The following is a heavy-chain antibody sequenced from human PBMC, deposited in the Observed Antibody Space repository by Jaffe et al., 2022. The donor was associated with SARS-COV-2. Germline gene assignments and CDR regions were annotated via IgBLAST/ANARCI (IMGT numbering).Heavy chain of an antibody. CDR3: AKGSGDGYNFRGAQFDY. CDR1: GFTFDDYA. D-gene: IGHD5-12*01. CDR2: ISWNSGSI. V-gene: IGHV3-9*01. J-gene: IGHJ4*02. Sequence: EVQLVESGGGLVQPGRSLRLSCAASGFTFDDYAMHWVRQAPGKGLEWVSGISWNSGSIGYADSVKGRFTISRDNAKNSLYLQMNSLRAEDTALYYCAKGSGDGYNFRGAQFDYWGQGTLVTVSS.